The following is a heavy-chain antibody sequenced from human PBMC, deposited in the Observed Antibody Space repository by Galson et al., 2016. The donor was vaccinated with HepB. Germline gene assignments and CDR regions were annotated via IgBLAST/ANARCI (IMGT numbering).Heavy chain of an antibody. CDR2: ISDSGPST. V-gene: IGHV3-23*01. D-gene: IGHD5-18*01. CDR3: AKDLVGHSYDLDP. Sequence: SLRLSCAASGFTFSNYAMSWVRQAPGKGLEWVSSISDSGPSTYYADSVKGRFTISRDNSKNTLYLQMNSLRAEDTAVYYCAKDLVGHSYDLDPRGQGTLVTVAS. CDR1: GFTFSNYA. J-gene: IGHJ5*02.